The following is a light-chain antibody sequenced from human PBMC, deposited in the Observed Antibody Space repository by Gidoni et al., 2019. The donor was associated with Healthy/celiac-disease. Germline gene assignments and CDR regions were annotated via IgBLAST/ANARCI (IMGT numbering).Light chain of an antibody. CDR2: AVS. CDR3: GSYTTSNTLV. Sequence: QSALTQPASVSGSPGQSITISCTGTSSDVGRYNDVSLYQPHPGKAPKLMIFAVSDRPSGVSNRFSGSKSGNTASLTISGLQAEDEADYYCGSYTTSNTLVFGGLTKLTVL. CDR1: SSDVGRYND. V-gene: IGLV2-14*03. J-gene: IGLJ3*02.